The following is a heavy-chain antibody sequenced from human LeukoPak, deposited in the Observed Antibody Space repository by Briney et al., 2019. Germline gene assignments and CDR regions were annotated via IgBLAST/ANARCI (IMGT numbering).Heavy chain of an antibody. CDR2: INHSGST. D-gene: IGHD5-24*01. Sequence: SETLSLTCAVYGGSFSGYYWSWIRQPPGKGLEWLGEINHSGSTNYNPSLKSRVTISVETSKNQFSLKLSSVTAADTAVYYCARGFRDGYNYGYWGQGTLVTVSS. CDR3: ARGFRDGYNYGY. V-gene: IGHV4-34*01. J-gene: IGHJ4*02. CDR1: GGSFSGYY.